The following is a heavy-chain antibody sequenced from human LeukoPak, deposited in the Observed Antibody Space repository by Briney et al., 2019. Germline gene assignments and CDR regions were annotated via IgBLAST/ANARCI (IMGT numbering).Heavy chain of an antibody. D-gene: IGHD1/OR15-1a*01. CDR3: AKGRTNDY. V-gene: IGHV3-23*01. CDR1: GFTFSSYA. J-gene: IGHJ4*02. Sequence: GGSLRLSCAASGFTFSSYAMSWVRQAPGKGLEWVSTISGSGSSSYFSDSVKGRFTISRDNSKNTLYLQMNSLRAEDTAIYYCAKGRTNDYWGQGTLVTVSS. CDR2: ISGSGSSS.